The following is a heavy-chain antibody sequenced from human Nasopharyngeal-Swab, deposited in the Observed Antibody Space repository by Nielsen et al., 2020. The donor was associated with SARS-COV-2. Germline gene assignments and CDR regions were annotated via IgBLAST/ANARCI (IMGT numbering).Heavy chain of an antibody. J-gene: IGHJ3*02. V-gene: IGHV4-61*01. CDR2: IYYSGST. D-gene: IGHD2-2*01. CDR1: GGSVSSGSYY. CDR3: ARGRQYQLLFIFVEDAFDI. Sequence: SATLSLTCTVSGGSVSSGSYYWSWLRQPPGKGLEWIGYIYYSGSTNYNPSLKSRVTISVDTSKNQFSLKLSSVTAADTAVYYCARGRQYQLLFIFVEDAFDIWGQGTMVTVSS.